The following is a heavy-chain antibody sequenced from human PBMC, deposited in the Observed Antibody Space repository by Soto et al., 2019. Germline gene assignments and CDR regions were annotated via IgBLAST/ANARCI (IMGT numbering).Heavy chain of an antibody. CDR1: GGTFSSYT. V-gene: IGHV1-69*02. CDR3: ATAPPYSSGWSFDY. D-gene: IGHD6-19*01. Sequence: QVQLMQSGAEVKKPGSSVKVSCKASGGTFSSYTISWVRQAPGQGLEWMGRIIPILGIANYAQKFQGRVTITADKSTSTAYMELSSLRSEDTAVYYCATAPPYSSGWSFDYWGQGTLVTVSS. CDR2: IIPILGIA. J-gene: IGHJ4*02.